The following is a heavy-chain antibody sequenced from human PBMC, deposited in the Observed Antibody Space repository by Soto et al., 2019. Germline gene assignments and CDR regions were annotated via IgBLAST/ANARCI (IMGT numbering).Heavy chain of an antibody. CDR1: GDTFSSNT. CDR3: ASVSYCSGARSFDY. CDR2: IIPIFGTT. J-gene: IGHJ4*02. V-gene: IGHV1-69*01. Sequence: QVELVQSGAEVMKPGSSVKVSCKACGDTFSSNTFNWVRQAPGQGLEWMGGIIPIFGTTNYAQKFQDRVTITADESTSTAYMEVNSLRSEDTAVYYCASVSYCSGARSFDYWGQGTLVTVSS. D-gene: IGHD6-19*01.